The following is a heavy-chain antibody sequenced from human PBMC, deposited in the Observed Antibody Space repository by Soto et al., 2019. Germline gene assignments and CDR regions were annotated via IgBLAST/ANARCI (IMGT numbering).Heavy chain of an antibody. V-gene: IGHV3-74*01. J-gene: IGHJ4*02. CDR3: TRDSSLLFDY. CDR1: GFTFRSHW. Sequence: EVQLVESGGGLVQPGGSLRLSCAASGFTFRSHWMHWVRQAPGKGLVWVSHINNDGSGTTYADSVKGRFIISRDNAENTIYLQMDSLRVEDTAVYYCTRDSSLLFDYWGQGALVTVSS. CDR2: INNDGSGT.